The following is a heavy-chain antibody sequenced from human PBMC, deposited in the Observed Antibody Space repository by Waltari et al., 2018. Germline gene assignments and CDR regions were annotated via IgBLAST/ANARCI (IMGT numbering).Heavy chain of an antibody. CDR2: IYSGGST. J-gene: IGHJ4*02. CDR1: GFTVSSNY. Sequence: EVQLVESGGGLIQPGGSLRLSCAASGFTVSSNYMSWVRQAPGKGLEWVSVIYSGGSTYYADSVKGRFTISRDNSKNTLYLQMNSLRAEDTAVYYCARDRIAAPGLFDYWGQGTLVTVSS. V-gene: IGHV3-53*01. D-gene: IGHD6-6*01. CDR3: ARDRIAAPGLFDY.